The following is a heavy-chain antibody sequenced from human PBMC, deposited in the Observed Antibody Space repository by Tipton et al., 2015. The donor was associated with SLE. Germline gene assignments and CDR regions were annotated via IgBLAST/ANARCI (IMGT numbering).Heavy chain of an antibody. CDR3: AKSPIAAAARYFDY. V-gene: IGHV4-34*01. Sequence: TLSLTCAVYGGSFSGYYWSWIRQPPGKGLEWIGEINHSGSTNYNPSLKSRVTISVDTSKNQFSLKLSSVTAADTAMYYCAKSPIAAAARYFDYWGQGTLVTVSS. CDR1: GGSFSGYY. CDR2: INHSGST. D-gene: IGHD6-13*01. J-gene: IGHJ4*02.